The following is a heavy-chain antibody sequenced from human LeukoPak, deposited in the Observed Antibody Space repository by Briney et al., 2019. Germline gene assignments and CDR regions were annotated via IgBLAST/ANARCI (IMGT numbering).Heavy chain of an antibody. V-gene: IGHV3-30-3*01. CDR3: ARDFVYYYDSSGYSVGFDY. CDR2: ISYDGSNK. J-gene: IGHJ4*02. Sequence: GSLRLSCAASGFTFSSYAMHWVRQAPGKGLEWVAVISYDGSNKYYADSVKGRFTISRDNSKNTLYLQMNSLRAEDTAVYYCARDFVYYYDSSGYSVGFDYWGQGTLVTVSS. D-gene: IGHD3-22*01. CDR1: GFTFSSYA.